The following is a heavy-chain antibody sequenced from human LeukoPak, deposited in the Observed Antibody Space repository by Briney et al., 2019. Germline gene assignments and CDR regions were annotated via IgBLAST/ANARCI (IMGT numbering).Heavy chain of an antibody. D-gene: IGHD2-2*01. J-gene: IGHJ4*02. CDR1: GYTFTGYY. CDR3: ARDIVVVPAAMDIDY. V-gene: IGHV1-18*04. CDR2: ISAYNGNT. Sequence: ASVKVSCKASGYTFTGYYMHWVRQAPGQGLEWMGWISAYNGNTNYAQKLQGRVTMTTDTSTSTAYMELRSLRSDDTAVYYCARDIVVVPAAMDIDYWGQGTLVTLSS.